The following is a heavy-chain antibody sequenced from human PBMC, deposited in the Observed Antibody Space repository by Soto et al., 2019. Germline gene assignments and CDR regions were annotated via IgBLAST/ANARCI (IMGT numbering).Heavy chain of an antibody. CDR3: ARRAYYDSSGYYYFDY. V-gene: IGHV1-69*10. Sequence: ASVTVSCKASGCTFSSYAISWVRQAPGQGLEWMGGIIPILGIANYAQKFQGRVTITADKSTSTAYMELSSLRSEDTAVYYCARRAYYDSSGYYYFDYWGQGTLVTVSS. CDR1: GCTFSSYA. CDR2: IIPILGIA. D-gene: IGHD3-22*01. J-gene: IGHJ4*02.